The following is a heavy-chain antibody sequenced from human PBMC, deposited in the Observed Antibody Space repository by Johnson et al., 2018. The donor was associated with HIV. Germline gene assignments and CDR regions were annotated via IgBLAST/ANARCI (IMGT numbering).Heavy chain of an antibody. CDR2: ISYDGSNK. V-gene: IGHV3-30*04. Sequence: QMLLVESGGGVVQPGRSLRLSCAASGFTFISYAMHWVRQAPGKGLEWVAVISYDGSNKYYADSVKGRFTISRDNSKNTLYLQMNSLRAEDTAVYYCARDRPSKWLRSNDDAFDIWGQGTMVTVSS. D-gene: IGHD5-12*01. CDR1: GFTFISYA. J-gene: IGHJ3*02. CDR3: ARDRPSKWLRSNDDAFDI.